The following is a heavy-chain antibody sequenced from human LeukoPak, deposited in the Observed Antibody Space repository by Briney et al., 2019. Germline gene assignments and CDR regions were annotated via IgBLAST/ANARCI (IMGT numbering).Heavy chain of an antibody. CDR2: INHSGST. D-gene: IGHD6-13*01. Sequence: SETLSLTCAVYGGSFSFYYWTWIRQPPGKGLEWLGEINHSGSTNYNPSLKSRVTISVDTSKNQFSLKLSSVTAADTAVYYCARDSSSWGQIDYWGQGTLVTVSS. CDR1: GGSFSFYY. CDR3: ARDSSSWGQIDY. V-gene: IGHV4-34*01. J-gene: IGHJ4*02.